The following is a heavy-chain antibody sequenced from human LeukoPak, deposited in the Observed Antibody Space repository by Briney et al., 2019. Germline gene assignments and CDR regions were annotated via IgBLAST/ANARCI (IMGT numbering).Heavy chain of an antibody. CDR3: ARVGQGYGSGSYSFDY. J-gene: IGHJ4*02. V-gene: IGHV1-18*01. Sequence: GASVKVSCKASGYTFTSYGISWVRRAPGQGLEWMGWISAYNGNTNYAQKLQGRVTMTTDTSTSTAYMELRSLRSDDTAVYYCARVGQGYGSGSYSFDYWGQGTLVTVSS. CDR1: GYTFTSYG. CDR2: ISAYNGNT. D-gene: IGHD3-10*01.